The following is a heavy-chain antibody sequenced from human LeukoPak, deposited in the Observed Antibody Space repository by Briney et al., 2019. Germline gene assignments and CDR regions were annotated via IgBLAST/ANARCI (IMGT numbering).Heavy chain of an antibody. Sequence: GGSLRLSCAASGFTFSSYEMNWVRQAPGKGLEWVAVISYDGSDKFYADSVKGRFAISRDSSKNTLYLQMNSLRPEDTAVYYCARARPSMWIDYWGQGTLVTVSS. D-gene: IGHD5-12*01. CDR2: ISYDGSDK. CDR3: ARARPSMWIDY. J-gene: IGHJ4*02. CDR1: GFTFSSYE. V-gene: IGHV3-30*09.